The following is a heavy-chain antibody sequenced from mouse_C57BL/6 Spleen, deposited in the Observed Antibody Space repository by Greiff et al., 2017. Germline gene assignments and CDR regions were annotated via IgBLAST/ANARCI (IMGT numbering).Heavy chain of an antibody. Sequence: EVQLQQSGPELVKPGASVKISCKASGYTFTDYYMNWVKQSHGKSLEWIGDINPNNGGTSYNQKFKGKATLTVDKSSSTAYMELRSLTSAASAVYYCARDYGSSYAAYWGQGTLVTVSA. CDR1: GYTFTDYY. CDR3: ARDYGSSYAAY. V-gene: IGHV1-26*01. CDR2: INPNNGGT. J-gene: IGHJ3*01. D-gene: IGHD1-1*01.